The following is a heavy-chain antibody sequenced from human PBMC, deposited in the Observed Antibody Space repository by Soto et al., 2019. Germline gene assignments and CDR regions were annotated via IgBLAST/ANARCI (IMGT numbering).Heavy chain of an antibody. Sequence: PGGSLRLSCSASGFIFSSYSMNWVRQAPGKGLEWVSSISTSGTYKYYADSVKGRFTISRDNAKNSLYLQMNSLRAEDTAIYYCARAYCGGDCYSDFDYWGQGTLVTVSS. J-gene: IGHJ4*02. CDR1: GFIFSSYS. V-gene: IGHV3-21*01. CDR3: ARAYCGGDCYSDFDY. D-gene: IGHD2-21*02. CDR2: ISTSGTYK.